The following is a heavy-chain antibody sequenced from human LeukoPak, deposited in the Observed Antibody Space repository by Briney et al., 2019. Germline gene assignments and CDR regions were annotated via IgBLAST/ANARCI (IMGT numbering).Heavy chain of an antibody. Sequence: ASVKVSCKASGYTFTSCDINWVRQATGQGLEWMGWMNPNSGNTGYAQKFQGRVTMTRSTSISTAYMELSSLRSEDTAVYYCARGRAVYNWFDPWGQGTLVTVSS. CDR2: MNPNSGNT. D-gene: IGHD6-19*01. V-gene: IGHV1-8*01. J-gene: IGHJ5*02. CDR1: GYTFTSCD. CDR3: ARGRAVYNWFDP.